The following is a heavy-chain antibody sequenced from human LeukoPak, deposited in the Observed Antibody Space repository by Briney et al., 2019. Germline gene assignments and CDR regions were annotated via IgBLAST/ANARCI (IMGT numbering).Heavy chain of an antibody. Sequence: SETVSLTCSVSGDSISSYYWSWIRQPPGKGLEWIGYIYYSGGTNYNPSLKSRVTISVDASKNHFSLKLSSVTAADTAVYYCARDRSLGIIDYWGQGTLVTVSS. D-gene: IGHD3-16*01. CDR2: IYYSGGT. V-gene: IGHV4-59*01. CDR1: GDSISSYY. CDR3: ARDRSLGIIDY. J-gene: IGHJ4*02.